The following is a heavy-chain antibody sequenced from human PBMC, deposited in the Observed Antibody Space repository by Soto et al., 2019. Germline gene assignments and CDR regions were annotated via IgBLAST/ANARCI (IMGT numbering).Heavy chain of an antibody. J-gene: IGHJ4*02. Sequence: QVQLQESGPGLVKPSQTLSLTCTVSGGSMNSDSYYWSWVRQPPEKGLEWIGYIYYSGSTYYNPSLKSRVTISVDTSKNQFSLKLNSVTAADTAVYYCARMGRATYYYDSVGGWIDQWGQGSLVTVSS. V-gene: IGHV4-31*03. D-gene: IGHD3-22*01. CDR1: GGSMNSDSYY. CDR3: ARMGRATYYYDSVGGWIDQ. CDR2: IYYSGST.